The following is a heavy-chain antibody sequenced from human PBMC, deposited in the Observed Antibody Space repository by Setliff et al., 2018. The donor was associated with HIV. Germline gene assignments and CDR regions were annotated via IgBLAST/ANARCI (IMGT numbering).Heavy chain of an antibody. Sequence: PSETLSLTCTVSGGSISSTSYYWGWIRQPPGTGLEWIGSISSSGNTYYNPSLKSRVTTSVDTPKNQFSLKLNSVTAADTDVYYCAKTIGSYFDIFDNWGQGTRVTVSS. D-gene: IGHD3-10*01. CDR2: ISSSGNT. CDR3: AKTIGSYFDIFDN. J-gene: IGHJ4*02. V-gene: IGHV4-39*01. CDR1: GGSISSTSYY.